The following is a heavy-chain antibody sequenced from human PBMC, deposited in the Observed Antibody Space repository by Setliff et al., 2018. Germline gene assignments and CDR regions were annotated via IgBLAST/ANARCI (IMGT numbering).Heavy chain of an antibody. CDR3: ARVLSSGWEGDY. CDR2: IYHSGST. Sequence: SETLSLTCAVYGGSFSDYYWSWIRQSPGKGLEWIGSIYHSGSTYYNPSLKSRVTISVDTSKNQFSLRLSSVTAADTAVYYCARVLSSGWEGDYWGQGTLVTVSS. J-gene: IGHJ4*02. CDR1: GGSFSDYY. D-gene: IGHD6-19*01. V-gene: IGHV4-34*01.